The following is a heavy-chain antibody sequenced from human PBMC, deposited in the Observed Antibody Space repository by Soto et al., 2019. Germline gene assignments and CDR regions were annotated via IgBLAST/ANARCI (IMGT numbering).Heavy chain of an antibody. D-gene: IGHD2-2*01. Sequence: QVQLVQSGAEVKKPGASVKVSCKASGYTFTSYAMHWVRQAPGQKLEWMGWINAGNGNTKYSQKFQGRVTINRDTSASTAYIELSSLRSEDTAVYYCARERVVVPAATPYWFDPWGQGTLFTVSS. CDR1: GYTFTSYA. V-gene: IGHV1-3*01. CDR3: ARERVVVPAATPYWFDP. CDR2: INAGNGNT. J-gene: IGHJ5*02.